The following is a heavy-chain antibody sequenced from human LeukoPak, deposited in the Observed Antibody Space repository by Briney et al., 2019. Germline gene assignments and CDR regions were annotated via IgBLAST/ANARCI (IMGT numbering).Heavy chain of an antibody. CDR3: ARTAGIAAAGTFDY. V-gene: IGHV4-30-4*01. D-gene: IGHD6-13*01. Sequence: SETLSLTCIVSGGSISSGDYYWSWIRQPPGKGLEWIGYIYYSGSTYYNPSLKSRVTISVDTSKKQFSLKVCSVTAVDTAVYYCARTAGIAAAGTFDYWGQGTLVTVSS. CDR1: GGSISSGDYY. J-gene: IGHJ4*02. CDR2: IYYSGST.